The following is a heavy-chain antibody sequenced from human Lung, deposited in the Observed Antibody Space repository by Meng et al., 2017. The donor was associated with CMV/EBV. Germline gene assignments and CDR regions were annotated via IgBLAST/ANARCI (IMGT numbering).Heavy chain of an antibody. CDR2: IRYDGSNK. J-gene: IGHJ4*01. V-gene: IGHV3-30*02. CDR1: GFTFSSYG. Sequence: GGSLRLSCAASGFTFSSYGMHWVRQAPGKGLEWVAFIRYDGSNKYYADSVKGRFTISRDNSKNTLYLLMNSLRAEDTAVYYCAKDLGRDAYYDFWSGPPPPGFAYWG. D-gene: IGHD3-3*01. CDR3: AKDLGRDAYYDFWSGPPPPGFAY.